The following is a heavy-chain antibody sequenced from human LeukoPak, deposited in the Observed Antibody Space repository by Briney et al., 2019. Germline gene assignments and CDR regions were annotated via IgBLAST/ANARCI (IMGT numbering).Heavy chain of an antibody. J-gene: IGHJ6*02. CDR3: ARHPHQYYDFSSGYRLSGMDV. V-gene: IGHV4-59*08. CDR2: IYYSGST. CDR1: GGSISSYY. D-gene: IGHD3-3*01. Sequence: SETLSLTCTVSGGSISSYYWSWIRQPPGKGLEWIGYIYYSGSTNYNPSLKSRVTISVDTSKNQFSLKLSSVTAADTAVYYCARHPHQYYDFSSGYRLSGMDVWGQGTTVTVSS.